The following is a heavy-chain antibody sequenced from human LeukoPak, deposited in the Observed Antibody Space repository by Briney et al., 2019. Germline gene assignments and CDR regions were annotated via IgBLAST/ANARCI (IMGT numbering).Heavy chain of an antibody. CDR3: ARDQGYSSGPRDAFDI. D-gene: IGHD6-19*01. Sequence: SVKVSCKPSGGTFSSYAISWVRQAPGQGLEWMGGIIPIFGTASYAQKFQGRVTITTDESTSTAYMELRSLRSDDTAVYYCARDQGYSSGPRDAFDIWGQGTMVTVSS. CDR2: IIPIFGTA. V-gene: IGHV1-69*05. J-gene: IGHJ3*02. CDR1: GGTFSSYA.